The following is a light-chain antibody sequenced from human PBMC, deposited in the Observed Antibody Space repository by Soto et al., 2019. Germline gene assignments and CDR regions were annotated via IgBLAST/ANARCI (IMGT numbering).Light chain of an antibody. CDR3: HQYNNWPYT. Sequence: DILMTQSPAMLSVSPGERATLSCRASQHVNSNLAWYQQKPGQTPRLLIYGASNRATGVPARFGGSGSGTEFTLTISSLQSEDFAVYYCHQYNNWPYTFAQGTKLEIK. J-gene: IGKJ2*01. V-gene: IGKV3-15*01. CDR2: GAS. CDR1: QHVNSN.